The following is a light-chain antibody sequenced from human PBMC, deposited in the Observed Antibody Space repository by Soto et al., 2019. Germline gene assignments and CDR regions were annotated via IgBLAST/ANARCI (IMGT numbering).Light chain of an antibody. V-gene: IGKV4-1*01. CDR2: WAS. Sequence: DIVMTQSPDSLAVSLGERATINCKSSQSVLYSSNNKNYLAWYQQKPGQPPKLLIYWASTRESGVPDRFSGSGSGTEITLTISSLQAEDVAVYFGQQYYSTPWTFGQGTKVEIK. CDR1: QSVLYSSNNKNY. CDR3: QQYYSTPWT. J-gene: IGKJ1*01.